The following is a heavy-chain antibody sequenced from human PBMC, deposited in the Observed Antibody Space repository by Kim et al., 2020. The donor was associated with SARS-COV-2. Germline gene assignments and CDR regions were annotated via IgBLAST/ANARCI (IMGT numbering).Heavy chain of an antibody. V-gene: IGHV3-30*04. CDR1: GFTFSSYA. CDR2: ISYDGSNK. D-gene: IGHD3-10*01. Sequence: GGSLRLSCAASGFTFSSYAMHWVRQAPGKGLEWVAVISYDGSNKYYADSVKGRFTISRDNSKNTLYLQMNSLRAEDTAVYYCARAGAMVRGDPLDYWGQGTLVTVSS. J-gene: IGHJ4*02. CDR3: ARAGAMVRGDPLDY.